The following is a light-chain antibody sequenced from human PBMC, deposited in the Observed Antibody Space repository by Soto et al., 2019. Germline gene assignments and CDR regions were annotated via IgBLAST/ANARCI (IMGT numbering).Light chain of an antibody. CDR1: EDISTW. J-gene: IGKJ4*01. CDR2: AAS. CDR3: QKYNSAPLT. Sequence: DIQMTQSPSSVSASVGDRVTITCRSSEDISTWLAWYQQKPGKAPKLLIYAASSLQSGVPSRFSGSGSGTDFTLTISSLQPEDVAAYYCQKYNSAPLTFGGGTKVDIK. V-gene: IGKV1-12*01.